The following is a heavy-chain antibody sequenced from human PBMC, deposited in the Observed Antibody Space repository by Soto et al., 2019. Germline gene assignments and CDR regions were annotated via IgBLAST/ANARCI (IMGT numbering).Heavy chain of an antibody. CDR1: GYTFSSYG. CDR2: ISDYNGNT. D-gene: IGHD3-10*01. J-gene: IGHJ6*02. V-gene: IGHV1-18*01. Sequence: QVQLVQSGAEVKRAGASVKVSCKASGYTFSSYGLSWVRQAPGQGLEWMGWISDYNGNTHYAQKFQGRVRITTDPPTRTAYMELRRLRSDDTAVYFCAREGYYSGSGTYSPPRYYGMDVWGQGTTVTVSS. CDR3: AREGYYSGSGTYSPPRYYGMDV.